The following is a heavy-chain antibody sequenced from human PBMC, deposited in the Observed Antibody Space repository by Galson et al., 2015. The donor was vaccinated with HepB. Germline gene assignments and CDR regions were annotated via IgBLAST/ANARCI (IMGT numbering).Heavy chain of an antibody. CDR1: GFSFNTYG. J-gene: IGHJ2*01. CDR2: MSHDGRNK. D-gene: IGHD2/OR15-2a*01. CDR3: AKDAFRFSIIRWYFDL. V-gene: IGHV3-30*18. Sequence: SLRLSCAASGFSFNTYGMHWVRQAPGKGLEWVAAMSHDGRNKFYADSVKGRFQISRDNSMNTLYLQMNSPRAEDTALYYCAKDAFRFSIIRWYFDLWGRGTLVAVSS.